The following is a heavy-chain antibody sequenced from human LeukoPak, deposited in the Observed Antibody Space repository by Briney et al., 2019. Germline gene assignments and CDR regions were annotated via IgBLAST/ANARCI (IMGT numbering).Heavy chain of an antibody. J-gene: IGHJ3*02. V-gene: IGHV1-2*02. CDR3: ARRRVYDILTSYAFDI. D-gene: IGHD3-9*01. Sequence: ASVKVSCRASGYTFTGYYMHWVRQAPGQGLEWMGWINPNSGGTNYAQKFQGRVTMTRDTSISTAYMELSSQRSDDTTVYYCARRRVYDILTSYAFDIWGQGTMVTVSS. CDR1: GYTFTGYY. CDR2: INPNSGGT.